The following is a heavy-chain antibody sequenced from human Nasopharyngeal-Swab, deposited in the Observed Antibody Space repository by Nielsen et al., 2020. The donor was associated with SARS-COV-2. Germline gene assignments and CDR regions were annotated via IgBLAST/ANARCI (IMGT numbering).Heavy chain of an antibody. D-gene: IGHD3-22*01. Sequence: GGSLSLSCAASGFSFSSYAMHWVRQAPGKGLEWVAVISYDGSNKYYADSVKGRFTISRDNSKNTLYLQMNSLRAEDTAVYYCARDLGGYPDYWGQGTLVTVSS. CDR3: ARDLGGYPDY. CDR2: ISYDGSNK. CDR1: GFSFSSYA. V-gene: IGHV3-30-3*01. J-gene: IGHJ4*02.